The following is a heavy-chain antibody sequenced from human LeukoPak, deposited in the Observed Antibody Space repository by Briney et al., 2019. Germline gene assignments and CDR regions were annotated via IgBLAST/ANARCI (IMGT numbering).Heavy chain of an antibody. J-gene: IGHJ4*02. Sequence: GGSLRLSCAASEFTFSSYWMSWVRQAPGKGLEWVASIKQDGSEKYYVDSVKGRVTISRDNAKNSLYLQMNSLRAEDTAVYYCARVFGAGYSDYWGQGTPVTVSS. V-gene: IGHV3-7*01. CDR3: ARVFGAGYSDY. D-gene: IGHD4/OR15-4a*01. CDR1: EFTFSSYW. CDR2: IKQDGSEK.